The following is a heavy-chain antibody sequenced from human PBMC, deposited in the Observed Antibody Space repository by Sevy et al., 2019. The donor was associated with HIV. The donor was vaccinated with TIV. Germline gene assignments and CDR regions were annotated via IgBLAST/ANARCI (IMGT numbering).Heavy chain of an antibody. V-gene: IGHV3-7*01. Sequence: GGSLRFSCAASGFSFSKYCMSWVRQAPGKGLEWVANIKEDGSQKNYLESVKGRFTISRDNAKNLLYLQMNNLRADDTAVYYCARDPDILSGYPSHYFDYRGQGTLVTVSS. CDR3: ARDPDILSGYPSHYFDY. CDR1: GFSFSKYC. D-gene: IGHD3-9*01. CDR2: IKEDGSQK. J-gene: IGHJ4*02.